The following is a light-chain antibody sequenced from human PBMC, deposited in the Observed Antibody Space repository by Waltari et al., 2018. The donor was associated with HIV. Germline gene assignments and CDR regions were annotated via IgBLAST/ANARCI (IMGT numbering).Light chain of an antibody. V-gene: IGLV7-46*01. J-gene: IGLJ2*01. Sequence: QAVVTQEPSLTVSPGGPVTLTCRSRPGAVPRGNSPHWFQQKPGQAPKTLIYDTINKPSWTPARFSGSLLGSKAALTLSGAQPEDEAEYYCLLAYSGVGEVFGGGTKLTVL. CDR1: PGAVPRGNS. CDR2: DTI. CDR3: LLAYSGVGEV.